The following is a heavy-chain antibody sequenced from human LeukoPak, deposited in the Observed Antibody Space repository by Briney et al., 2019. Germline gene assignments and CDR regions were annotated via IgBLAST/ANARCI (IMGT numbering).Heavy chain of an antibody. D-gene: IGHD2-15*01. CDR1: GLTVSSNY. V-gene: IGHV3-53*01. Sequence: GGSLRLSCAASGLTVSSNYMSWVRQAPGKGLEWVSIIYIGGDTYYADSVKGRFTISRDNSKNTLYLQMNSLRAEDTAVYYCAVLGYCSGGSCYTYYYYGMDVWGQGTTVTVSS. CDR3: AVLGYCSGGSCYTYYYYGMDV. CDR2: IYIGGDT. J-gene: IGHJ6*02.